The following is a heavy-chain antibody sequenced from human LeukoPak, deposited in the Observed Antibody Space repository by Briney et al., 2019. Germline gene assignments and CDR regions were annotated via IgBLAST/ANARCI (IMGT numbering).Heavy chain of an antibody. CDR3: ARRGPYFDY. D-gene: IGHD3-10*01. V-gene: IGHV3-21*05. J-gene: IGHJ4*02. CDR1: GFTFYDYA. CDR2: ISSTSTDI. Sequence: PGRSLRLSCAASGFTFYDYAMNWVRQAPGKGLEWISYISSTSTDIYYVDSVKGRFTISRDNAKNSLYLQMNSLRPEDTSIYYCARRGPYFDYWGQGILVTVSS.